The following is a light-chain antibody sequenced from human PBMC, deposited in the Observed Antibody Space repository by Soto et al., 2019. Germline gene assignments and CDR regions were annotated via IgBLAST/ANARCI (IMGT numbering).Light chain of an antibody. CDR3: LLYYDGAQGV. CDR2: ATS. J-gene: IGLJ3*02. V-gene: IGLV7-43*01. CDR1: TGAVTSAFY. Sequence: QTVVTQEPSLTVSPGGTVTLTCASSTGAVTSAFYPNWFQQKPGQAPRPLIYATSNRHSWTPARFSGSLLGDKAALTLSGVQPDDEADYYCLLYYDGAQGVFGGGTQLTVL.